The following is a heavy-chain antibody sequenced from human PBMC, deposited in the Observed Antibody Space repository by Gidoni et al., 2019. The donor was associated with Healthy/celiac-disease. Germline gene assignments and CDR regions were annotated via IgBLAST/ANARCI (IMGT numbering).Heavy chain of an antibody. Sequence: QVQLVQSGAEVKKPGASVKVSCKASGYTFTSYGISWVRQGPGQGLECMGWISAYNGNTNYAQKLQGRVTMTTDTSTSTAYMELRSLRSDDTAVYYCARDRRGMVRGVHYYYMDVWGKGTTVTVSS. V-gene: IGHV1-18*01. CDR1: GYTFTSYG. J-gene: IGHJ6*03. CDR2: ISAYNGNT. D-gene: IGHD3-10*01. CDR3: ARDRRGMVRGVHYYYMDV.